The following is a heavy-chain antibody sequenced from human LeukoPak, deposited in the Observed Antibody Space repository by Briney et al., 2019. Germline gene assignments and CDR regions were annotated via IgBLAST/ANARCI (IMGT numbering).Heavy chain of an antibody. CDR1: GGSFSGYY. D-gene: IGHD1-26*01. V-gene: IGHV4-34*01. CDR3: ASARGLPSLDPTGNY. CDR2: INHSGST. Sequence: KSSETLSLTCAVYGGSFSGYYWSWIRQPPGKGLEWIGEINHSGSTNYNPSLKSRVTISVDTSKNQFSLKLSSVTAADTAVYYCASARGLPSLDPTGNYWGQGTLVTVSS. J-gene: IGHJ4*02.